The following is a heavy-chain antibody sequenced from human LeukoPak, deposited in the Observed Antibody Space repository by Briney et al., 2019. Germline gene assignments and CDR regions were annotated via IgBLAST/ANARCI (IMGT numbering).Heavy chain of an antibody. CDR1: GGSISSYY. V-gene: IGHV4-59*01. CDR3: ARDSPPVRYFDRGYYYYGMDV. CDR2: IYYSGST. D-gene: IGHD3-9*01. Sequence: SETLSLTCTVSGGSISSYYWSWIRQPPGKGLEWIGYIYYSGSTNYNPSLKSRVTISVDTSKNQFSLKLSSVTAADTAVYYFARDSPPVRYFDRGYYYYGMDVWGQGTTVTVSS. J-gene: IGHJ6*02.